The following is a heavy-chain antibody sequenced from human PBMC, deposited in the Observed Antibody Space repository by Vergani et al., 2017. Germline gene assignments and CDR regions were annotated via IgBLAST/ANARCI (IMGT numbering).Heavy chain of an antibody. CDR1: GGSISSYY. CDR3: ARDSREGASDY. D-gene: IGHD3-16*01. Sequence: QVQLQESGPGLVKPSETLSLTCTVSGGSISSYYWSWIRQPPGKGLEWIGYIYYSGSTNYNPSPKSRVTISVDTSKNQFSLKLSSVTAADTAVYYCARDSREGASDYWGQGTLVTVSS. J-gene: IGHJ4*02. CDR2: IYYSGST. V-gene: IGHV4-59*01.